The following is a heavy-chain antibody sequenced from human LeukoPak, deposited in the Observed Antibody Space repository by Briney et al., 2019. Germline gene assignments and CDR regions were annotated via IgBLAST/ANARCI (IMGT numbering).Heavy chain of an antibody. J-gene: IGHJ4*02. CDR1: GFTFSSYW. Sequence: GGSLRLSCAASGFTFSSYWMSWVRQAPGKGLEWVANIKQDGSEKYYVDSVKGRLTISRDNAKNSLYLQMNSLRAEDTAVYYCARDSDYYDSSGYYVWGQGTLLTVSS. CDR2: IKQDGSEK. CDR3: ARDSDYYDSSGYYV. D-gene: IGHD3-22*01. V-gene: IGHV3-7*01.